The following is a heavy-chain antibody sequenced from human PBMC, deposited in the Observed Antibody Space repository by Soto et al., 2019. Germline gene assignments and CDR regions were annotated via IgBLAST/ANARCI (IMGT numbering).Heavy chain of an antibody. J-gene: IGHJ4*02. CDR3: AKDYFDSGGVFDY. D-gene: IGHD3-22*01. Sequence: GGSLRLSCAASGFTFDDYAMHWVRQAPGKGLEWVSGISWNSGRIGYADSVKGRFTISRDNAKNSLYLQMNSLRAEDTALYYCAKDYFDSGGVFDYWGQGTLVTVSS. CDR2: ISWNSGRI. V-gene: IGHV3-9*01. CDR1: GFTFDDYA.